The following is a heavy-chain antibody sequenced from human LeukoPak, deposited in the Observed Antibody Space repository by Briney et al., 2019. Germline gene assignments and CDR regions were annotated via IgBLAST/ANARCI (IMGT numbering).Heavy chain of an antibody. Sequence: SETLSLTCTVSGGSVSIDSWSWIRQPPRKGLEWIGYIYYSGTTNYNPSLKSRVTIGVDTSKNQFSLKLTAVTAADTAVYYCVREWRGGYYDSSGPNWFDPWGQGTLVTVSS. CDR3: VREWRGGYYDSSGPNWFDP. CDR2: IYYSGTT. J-gene: IGHJ5*02. CDR1: GGSVSIDS. D-gene: IGHD3-22*01. V-gene: IGHV4-4*08.